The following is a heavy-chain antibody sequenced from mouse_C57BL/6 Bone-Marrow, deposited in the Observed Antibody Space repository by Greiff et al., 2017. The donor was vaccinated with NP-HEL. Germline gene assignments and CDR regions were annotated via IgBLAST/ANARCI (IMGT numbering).Heavy chain of an antibody. Sequence: VKLMESGAELVKPGASVKLSCKASGYTFTEYTIHWVKQRSGQGLEWIGWFYPGSGSIKYNEKFKDKATLTADKSSSTVYMELSRLTSEDSAVYFCARHGYDYDERGYAMDYWGQGTSVTVSS. CDR2: FYPGSGSI. CDR1: GYTFTEYT. CDR3: ARHGYDYDERGYAMDY. V-gene: IGHV1-62-2*01. D-gene: IGHD2-4*01. J-gene: IGHJ4*01.